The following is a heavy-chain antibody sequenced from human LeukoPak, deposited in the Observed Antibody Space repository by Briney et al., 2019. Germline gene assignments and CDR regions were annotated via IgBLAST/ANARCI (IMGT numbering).Heavy chain of an antibody. Sequence: PSETLSLTCTVSRGSINSHYCSWMRQPPGKGPEWIGYIYYSGTTSYNPSLKSRVTISADTSKNQFSLNLTSVITADTGVYYCALLGYSSSWNNFWGQGTLVTVSS. CDR3: ALLGYSSSWNNF. V-gene: IGHV4-59*11. CDR1: RGSINSHY. D-gene: IGHD2-2*01. J-gene: IGHJ4*02. CDR2: IYYSGTT.